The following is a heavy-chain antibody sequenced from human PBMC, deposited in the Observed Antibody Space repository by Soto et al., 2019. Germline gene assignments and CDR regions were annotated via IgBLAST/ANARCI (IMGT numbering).Heavy chain of an antibody. J-gene: IGHJ4*02. CDR2: TYYSGST. D-gene: IGHD6-13*01. V-gene: IGHV4-61*08. Sequence: TSVDFYCHRMMKPPGKGLQWIGYTYYSGSTTYNPSLKSRVTISVDSSKNQFSLKLDSVTPADTAVYYCARVRGTAGKRYFDYWGPGTLVTVS. CDR1: TSVDFY. CDR3: ARVRGTAGKRYFDY.